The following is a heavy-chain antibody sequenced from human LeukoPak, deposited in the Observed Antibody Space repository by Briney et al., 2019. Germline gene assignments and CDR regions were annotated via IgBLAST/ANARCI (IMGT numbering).Heavy chain of an antibody. V-gene: IGHV3-30*04. Sequence: GGSSRLSRAASGFTLSSYEMNCVRDAPDRGLESVAVISYDGSNKYYADSVKSRYTISRDNSKNTLYLQMNSLRAEDTAVYYCARTRTRYYYGSADYWGQGTLVTVSS. CDR2: ISYDGSNK. CDR1: GFTLSSYE. CDR3: ARTRTRYYYGSADY. D-gene: IGHD3-10*01. J-gene: IGHJ4*02.